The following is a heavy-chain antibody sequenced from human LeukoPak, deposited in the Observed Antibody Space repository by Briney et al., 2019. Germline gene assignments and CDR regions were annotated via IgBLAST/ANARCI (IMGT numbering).Heavy chain of an antibody. D-gene: IGHD4-17*01. Sequence: GASVKVSCKASGYTLTSYAMNWVRQAPGQGLEWMGWINTNTGNPTYAQGFTGRFVFSLDTSVSTAYLQISSLKAEDTAVYYCAREGATVTTFGDYYYYGMDVWGQGTTVTVSS. CDR1: GYTLTSYA. J-gene: IGHJ6*02. V-gene: IGHV7-4-1*02. CDR3: AREGATVTTFGDYYYYGMDV. CDR2: INTNTGNP.